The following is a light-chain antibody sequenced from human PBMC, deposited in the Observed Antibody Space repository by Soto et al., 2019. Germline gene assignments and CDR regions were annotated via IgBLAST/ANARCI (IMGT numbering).Light chain of an antibody. Sequence: DIQMTQSPSTLSASVGDRVTITCRASQTIGSWLAWYQQKPGKAPELLIYDASTLEGGVPSRFSGSGSGTEFSLTITSLQPDDFATYYCQQYSSFPRTFGQGTNVEIK. J-gene: IGKJ1*01. V-gene: IGKV1-5*01. CDR3: QQYSSFPRT. CDR1: QTIGSW. CDR2: DAS.